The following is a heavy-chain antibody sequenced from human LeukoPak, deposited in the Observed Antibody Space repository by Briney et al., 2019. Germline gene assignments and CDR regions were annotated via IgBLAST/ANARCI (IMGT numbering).Heavy chain of an antibody. Sequence: ASVRVSCKASGFTFTSSAMQWVRQARGQRLEWIGWIVVGSGNTNYAQKFQERVTITRDMSTSTAYMGLSSLRSEDTAVYYCAAEGYYGSGTPRRLDYWGQGTLVTVSS. CDR1: GFTFTSSA. D-gene: IGHD3-10*01. CDR3: AAEGYYGSGTPRRLDY. CDR2: IVVGSGNT. V-gene: IGHV1-58*02. J-gene: IGHJ4*02.